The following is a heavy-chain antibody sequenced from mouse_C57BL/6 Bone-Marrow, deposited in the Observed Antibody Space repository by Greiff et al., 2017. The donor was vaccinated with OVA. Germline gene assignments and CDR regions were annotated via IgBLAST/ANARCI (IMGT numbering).Heavy chain of an antibody. CDR2: INPSNGGT. Sequence: VKLMESGTELVKPGASVKLSCKASGYTFTSYWMHWVKQRPGQGLEWIGNINPSNGGTNYNEKFKSKATLTVDKSSSTAYMQLSSLTSEDSAVYYCARSGGFPYYYAMDYWGQGTSVTVSS. D-gene: IGHD3-2*02. CDR1: GYTFTSYW. J-gene: IGHJ4*01. CDR3: ARSGGFPYYYAMDY. V-gene: IGHV1-53*01.